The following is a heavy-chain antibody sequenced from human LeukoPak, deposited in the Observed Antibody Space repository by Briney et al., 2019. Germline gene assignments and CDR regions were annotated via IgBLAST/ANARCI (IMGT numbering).Heavy chain of an antibody. CDR3: ARRKEIDY. V-gene: IGHV3-11*04. CDR2: ISSSGSTI. Sequence: PGGSLRLSCVVSFFSFSDCDIHWIRQAPGKGLEWVSSISSSGSTIYYADSVRGRFTISRDNAKNSLYLQMNSLRAEDTAVYYCARRKEIDYWGQGTLVTVSS. CDR1: FFSFSDCD. J-gene: IGHJ4*02.